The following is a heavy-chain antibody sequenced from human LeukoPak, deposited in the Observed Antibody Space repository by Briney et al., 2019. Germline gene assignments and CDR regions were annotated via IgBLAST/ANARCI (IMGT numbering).Heavy chain of an antibody. CDR2: ISSSSSYI. J-gene: IGHJ6*02. CDR3: ARGITGTLFGVRDGMDV. Sequence: GGSLRLSRAASGFTFSSYSMNWVRQAPGKGLEWVSSISSSSSYIYYADSVKGRFTISRDNAKNSLYLQMNSLRAEDTAVYYCARGITGTLFGVRDGMDVWGQGTTVTVSS. CDR1: GFTFSSYS. V-gene: IGHV3-21*01. D-gene: IGHD1-20*01.